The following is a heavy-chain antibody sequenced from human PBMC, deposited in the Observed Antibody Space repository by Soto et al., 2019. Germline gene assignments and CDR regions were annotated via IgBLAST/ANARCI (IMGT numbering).Heavy chain of an antibody. V-gene: IGHV1-3*01. CDR2: INAGIGDT. J-gene: IGHJ3*02. Sequence: QVQLLQSGAEVKSPGASVRPSCEASEFTFSAYVIHWIRQAPGQGLEWMGWINAGIGDTKYSQKFQGRVTITRDTSASTAYMELSRLRSEDTAVYYCARESRYYYENTGYYPRGDVFDIWGQGTMVTVSS. CDR1: EFTFSAYV. D-gene: IGHD3-22*01. CDR3: ARESRYYYENTGYYPRGDVFDI.